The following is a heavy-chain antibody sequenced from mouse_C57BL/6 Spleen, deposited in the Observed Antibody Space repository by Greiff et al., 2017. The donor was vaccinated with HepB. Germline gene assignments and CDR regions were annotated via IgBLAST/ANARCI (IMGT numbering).Heavy chain of an antibody. Sequence: VQLQQSGAELVRPGASVTLSCKASGYTFTDYEMHWVKQTPVHGLEWIGAIDPETGGTAYNQKFKGKAILTADKSSSTAYMELRSLTSEDSAVYYCTRRDLLRSYFDYWGQGTTLTVSS. CDR1: GYTFTDYE. V-gene: IGHV1-15*01. CDR3: TRRDLLRSYFDY. D-gene: IGHD1-1*01. J-gene: IGHJ2*01. CDR2: IDPETGGT.